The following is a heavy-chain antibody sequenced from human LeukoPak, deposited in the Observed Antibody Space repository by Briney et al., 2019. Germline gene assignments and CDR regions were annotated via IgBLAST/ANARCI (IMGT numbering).Heavy chain of an antibody. V-gene: IGHV4-59*01. CDR3: ARVARDSPYFRYYYGMDV. CDR2: INDSGST. J-gene: IGHJ6*02. CDR1: GGSISRYY. Sequence: SEILSLTCTVSGGSISRYYWSWIRQPPGKGLEWIGYINDSGSTNYNPSLKSRVTMSVDTSQNQFSLKLSSVTAADTAVYYCARVARDSPYFRYYYGMDVWGQGTTVTVSS. D-gene: IGHD3-9*01.